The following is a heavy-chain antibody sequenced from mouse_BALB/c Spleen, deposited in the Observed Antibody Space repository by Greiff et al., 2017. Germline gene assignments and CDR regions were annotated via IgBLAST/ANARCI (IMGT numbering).Heavy chain of an antibody. V-gene: IGHV5-6-5*01. CDR3: AREGTVNYYAMDY. J-gene: IGHJ4*01. D-gene: IGHD1-1*01. Sequence: EVQVVESGGGLVKPGGSLKLSCAASGFTFSSYAMSWVRQTPEKRLEWVASISSGGSTYYPDSVKGRFTISRDNARNILYLQMSSLRSEDTAMYYCAREGTVNYYAMDYWGQGTSVTVSA. CDR2: ISSGGST. CDR1: GFTFSSYA.